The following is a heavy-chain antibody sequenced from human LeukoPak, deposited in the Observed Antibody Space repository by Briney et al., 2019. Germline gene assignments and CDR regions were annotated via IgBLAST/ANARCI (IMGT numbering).Heavy chain of an antibody. V-gene: IGHV4-34*01. J-gene: IGHJ4*02. Sequence: SETLSLTCAVYGGSFRGYYWSWIRQPPGKGLEWIGEINHSGSTNYNPSLKSRVTISVDTSKNQFSLKLRSVPAEDTAVYYCAREGGFSIFDYWGQGTLVSVPS. CDR3: AREGGFSIFDY. CDR1: GGSFRGYY. CDR2: INHSGST. D-gene: IGHD5-12*01.